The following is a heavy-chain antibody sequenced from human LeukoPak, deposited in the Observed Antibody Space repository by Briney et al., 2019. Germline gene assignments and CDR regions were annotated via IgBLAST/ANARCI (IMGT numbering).Heavy chain of an antibody. J-gene: IGHJ4*02. CDR1: GYTFINYR. CDR3: ARDGSRTWYIY. V-gene: IGHV1-18*01. D-gene: IGHD2-2*01. Sequence: ASVTVSCKASGYTFINYRITWLRQAPGQGLEWMGWISPKSGDTSYAQRFQGRVTMTTDTSTNTAYMDLRSLTSDDTAVYYCARDGSRTWYIYWGQGTLVTVSP. CDR2: ISPKSGDT.